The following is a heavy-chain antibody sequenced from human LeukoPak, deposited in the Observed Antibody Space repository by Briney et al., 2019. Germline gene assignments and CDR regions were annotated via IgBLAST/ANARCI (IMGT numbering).Heavy chain of an antibody. CDR3: ASLSSGWYLFDY. CDR1: GFTFSSYA. Sequence: PGGSLRLSCAASGFTFSSYAMSWVRQAPGKGLAWVSAISGSGGSTYYADSVKGRFTISRDNSKNTLYLQMNSLRAEDTAVYYCASLSSGWYLFDYWGQGTLVTVSS. J-gene: IGHJ4*02. D-gene: IGHD6-19*01. CDR2: ISGSGGST. V-gene: IGHV3-23*01.